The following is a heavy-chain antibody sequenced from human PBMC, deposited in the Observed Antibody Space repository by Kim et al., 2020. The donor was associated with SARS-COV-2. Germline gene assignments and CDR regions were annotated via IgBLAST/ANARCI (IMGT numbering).Heavy chain of an antibody. CDR2: IKQDGSEK. Sequence: GGSLRLSCAASGFTFSSYWMSRVRQAPGKGLEWVANIKQDGSEKYYVDSVKGRFTISRDNAKNSLYLQMNSLRAEDTAVYYCARDLGGAGANICYFDYWGQGTLVTVSS. D-gene: IGHD3-16*01. V-gene: IGHV3-7*01. CDR1: GFTFSSYW. J-gene: IGHJ4*02. CDR3: ARDLGGAGANICYFDY.